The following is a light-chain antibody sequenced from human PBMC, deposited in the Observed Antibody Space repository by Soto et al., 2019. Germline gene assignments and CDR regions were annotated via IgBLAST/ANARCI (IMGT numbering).Light chain of an antibody. J-gene: IGKJ4*01. CDR2: GAS. CDR3: QQYGSSPLT. V-gene: IGKV3-20*01. Sequence: ESVLTQSPGTLSLSPGERATLSCRASQRVSSSYLAWYQQKPGQAPRLLMYGASSRATGIPDRFSGSWSGTDFTLTIRRLEPEDCAVYYCQQYGSSPLTFGGGTKVEL. CDR1: QRVSSSY.